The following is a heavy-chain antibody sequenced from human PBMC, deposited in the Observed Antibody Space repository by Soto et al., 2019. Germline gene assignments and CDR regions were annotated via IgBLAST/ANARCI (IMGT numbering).Heavy chain of an antibody. J-gene: IGHJ3*02. CDR2: INSDGSST. Sequence: GGSLRLSCAASGFTFSSYWMHWVRQAPGKGLVWVSRINSDGSSTSYADSVKGRFTISRDNAKNTLYLQMNSLRAEDTAVYYCARGLGVVVLRFFVVEVAFDIWGQGTMVTVSS. CDR1: GFTFSSYW. V-gene: IGHV3-74*01. CDR3: ARGLGVVVLRFFVVEVAFDI. D-gene: IGHD3-3*01.